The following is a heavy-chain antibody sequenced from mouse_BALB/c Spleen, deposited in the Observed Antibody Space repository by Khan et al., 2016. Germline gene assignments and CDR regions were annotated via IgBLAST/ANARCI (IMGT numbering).Heavy chain of an antibody. Sequence: QVQLQQSGAELAKPGASVKMSCKASGYTFTDYWMHWVKQRPGQGLEWIGYINPNTGYTGYNQKIKDKATLTADKSSSTAYMQLSSLTAEAASVYYCARWSYYYGSSYGWFAYWGQGTLVTVSA. CDR3: ARWSYYYGSSYGWFAY. V-gene: IGHV1-7*01. CDR2: INPNTGYT. D-gene: IGHD1-1*01. J-gene: IGHJ3*01. CDR1: GYTFTDYW.